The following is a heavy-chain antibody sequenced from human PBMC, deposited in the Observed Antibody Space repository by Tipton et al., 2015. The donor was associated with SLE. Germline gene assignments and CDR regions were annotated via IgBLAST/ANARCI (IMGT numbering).Heavy chain of an antibody. J-gene: IGHJ1*01. Sequence: TLSLTCTVSGGSISSYYWSWIRQPAGKGLEWIGYIYYSGSTNYNPSLKSRVTISVDTSKNQFSLKLSSVTAADTAVYYCVGASSEYFQHWGQGTLVTVSS. CDR1: GGSISSYY. D-gene: IGHD2-15*01. CDR3: VGASSEYFQH. CDR2: IYYSGST. V-gene: IGHV4-59*07.